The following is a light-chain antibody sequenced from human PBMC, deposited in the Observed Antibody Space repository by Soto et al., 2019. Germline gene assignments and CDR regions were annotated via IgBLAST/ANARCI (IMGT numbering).Light chain of an antibody. CDR1: QSVSSY. Sequence: EIVLTQSPATLSLSPRERATLSCRASQSVSSYLLWYQQKPGQAPRLLIYDASNRATGIPARFSGSGSGTDFTLTISSLEPEDFAVYYCQHRSNWPSFGGGTKVEIK. CDR3: QHRSNWPS. CDR2: DAS. V-gene: IGKV3-11*01. J-gene: IGKJ4*01.